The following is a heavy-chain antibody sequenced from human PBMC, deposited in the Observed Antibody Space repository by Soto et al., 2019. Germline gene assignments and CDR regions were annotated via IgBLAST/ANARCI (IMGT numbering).Heavy chain of an antibody. J-gene: IGHJ4*02. D-gene: IGHD3-22*01. CDR2: INAGNGNT. CDR1: GYTFTSYA. CDR3: ARAGGTMIVSAEYYFDE. V-gene: IGHV1-3*01. Sequence: ASVKVSCKASGYTFTSYAMHWVRQAPGQRLEWMGWINAGNGNTKYSQKFQGRVTITRDTSASTAYMELSSLRSEDTAVYYCARAGGTMIVSAEYYFDEWGQGTLVTVSS.